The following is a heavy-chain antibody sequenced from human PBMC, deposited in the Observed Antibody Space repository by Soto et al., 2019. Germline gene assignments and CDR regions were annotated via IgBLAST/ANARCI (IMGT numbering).Heavy chain of an antibody. CDR3: ARDHPIAVAGNLDC. CDR2: INAGNGNT. V-gene: IGHV1-3*01. D-gene: IGHD6-19*01. J-gene: IGHJ4*02. CDR1: GYTFTSYA. Sequence: QVQLVQSGAEVKKPGASVKVSCKASGYTFTSYAMHWVRQAPGQRLEWMGWINAGNGNTKYSQKFQGRVTITRDTSASTAYMELSSLRSEDTAVYYCARDHPIAVAGNLDCWGQGTLVTVSS.